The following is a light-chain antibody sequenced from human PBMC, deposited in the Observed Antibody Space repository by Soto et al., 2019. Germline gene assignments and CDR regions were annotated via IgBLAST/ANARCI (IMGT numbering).Light chain of an antibody. CDR2: EVS. CDR3: PSYTSTSTWV. Sequence: QSALTQPASVSGSPGQSITISCTGTSSDVGGYNYVSWYQQHPGKAPKFMIYEVSNRPSGVSNRFSGSKSGNTASLTISGLQAEDEADYYCPSYTSTSTWVFGGGTKLTVL. V-gene: IGLV2-14*01. J-gene: IGLJ3*02. CDR1: SSDVGGYNY.